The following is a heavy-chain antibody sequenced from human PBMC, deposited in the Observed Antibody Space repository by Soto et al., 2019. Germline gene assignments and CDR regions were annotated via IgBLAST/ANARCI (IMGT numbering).Heavy chain of an antibody. V-gene: IGHV1-2*02. D-gene: IGHD1-7*01. CDR1: GYTFTGYY. Sequence: ASVKVSCKASGYTFTGYYMHWVRQAPVQGLEWMGWINPNSGGTSYAQKFQGRVTMTRDTSISTAYMELSRLRSDDTAVYYCARDITGTTKPEYWFDPWGQGTLVTVSS. CDR3: ARDITGTTKPEYWFDP. CDR2: INPNSGGT. J-gene: IGHJ5*02.